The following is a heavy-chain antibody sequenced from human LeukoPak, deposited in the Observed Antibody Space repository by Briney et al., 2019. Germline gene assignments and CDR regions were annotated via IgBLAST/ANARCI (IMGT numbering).Heavy chain of an antibody. J-gene: IGHJ4*02. CDR3: ARGSNNHY. V-gene: IGHV4-59*01. D-gene: IGHD1-14*01. CDR2: IYYSGST. CDR1: GGSISGYY. Sequence: SETLSLTCTVSGGSISGYYWSRIRQSPEKGLEWIGYIYYSGSTNYNPSLKSRVTISVDTSKNQFSLKLSSVTAADTAVYYCARGSNNHYWGQGTLVTVSS.